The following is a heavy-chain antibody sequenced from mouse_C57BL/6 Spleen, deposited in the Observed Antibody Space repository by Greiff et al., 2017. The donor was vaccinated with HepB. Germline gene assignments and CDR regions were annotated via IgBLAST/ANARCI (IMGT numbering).Heavy chain of an antibody. CDR3: ARPTGAAWFAY. J-gene: IGHJ3*01. Sequence: EVQVVESGGGLVKPGGSLKLSCAASGFTFSDYGMHWVRQAPEKGLEWVAYISSGSSTIYYADTVKGRFTISRDNAKNTLFLQMTSLRSEDTAMYYCARPTGAAWFAYWGQGTLVTVSA. D-gene: IGHD4-1*02. CDR2: ISSGSSTI. CDR1: GFTFSDYG. V-gene: IGHV5-17*01.